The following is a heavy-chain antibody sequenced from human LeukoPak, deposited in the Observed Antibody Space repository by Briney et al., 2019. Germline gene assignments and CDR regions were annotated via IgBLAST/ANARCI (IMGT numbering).Heavy chain of an antibody. V-gene: IGHV1-2*04. CDR2: INPNSGGT. CDR3: ARDNYGSGEANWFDP. J-gene: IGHJ5*02. CDR1: GYTFTGYY. D-gene: IGHD3-10*01. Sequence: ASVKVSCKASGYTFTGYYMHWVRQAPGQGLEWMGWINPNSGGTNYAQKFQGCVTMTRDTSISTAYMELSRLRSDDTAVYYCARDNYGSGEANWFDPWGQGTLVTVSS.